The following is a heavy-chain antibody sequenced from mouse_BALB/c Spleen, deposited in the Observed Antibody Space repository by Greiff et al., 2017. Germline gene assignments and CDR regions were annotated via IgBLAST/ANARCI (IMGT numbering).Heavy chain of an antibody. D-gene: IGHD3-1*01. V-gene: IGHV5-12-1*01. CDR1: GFAFSSYD. Sequence: EGQLVESGGGLVKPGGSLKLSCAASGFAFSSYDMSWVRQTPEKRLEWVAYISSGGGSTYYPDTVKGRFTISRDNAKNTLYLQMSSLKSEDTAMYYCARHGRAFYAMDYWGQGTSVTVSS. CDR3: ARHGRAFYAMDY. CDR2: ISSGGGST. J-gene: IGHJ4*01.